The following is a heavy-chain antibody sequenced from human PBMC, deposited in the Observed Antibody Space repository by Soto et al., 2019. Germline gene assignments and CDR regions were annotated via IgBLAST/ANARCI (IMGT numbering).Heavy chain of an antibody. Sequence: GGSLRLSCAASGFTFSNAWMNWVRQAPGKGLEWVGRIKSKTDGGTTDYAAPVKGRFTISRDDSKNTLYLQMNSLKTEDTAVYYCTTTESSSWYFSIYYYGMDVWGQGTTVTVSS. CDR3: TTTESSSWYFSIYYYGMDV. CDR1: GFTFSNAW. CDR2: IKSKTDGGTT. J-gene: IGHJ6*02. D-gene: IGHD6-13*01. V-gene: IGHV3-15*07.